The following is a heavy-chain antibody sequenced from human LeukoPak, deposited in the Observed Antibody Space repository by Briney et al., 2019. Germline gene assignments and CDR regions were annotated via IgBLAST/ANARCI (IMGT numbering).Heavy chain of an antibody. CDR3: ARAPPYSSGWFGIDY. CDR1: GFTFSRYS. CDR2: ISSSSNYI. V-gene: IGHV3-21*01. J-gene: IGHJ4*02. D-gene: IGHD6-19*01. Sequence: GGSLRLSCAVSGFTFSRYSMNWVRQAPGKGLEWVSSISSSSNYIHYIDSVKGRFTISRDNAKDSLSLQMNSLRAEDTAVYYCARAPPYSSGWFGIDYWGQGTQVSVSS.